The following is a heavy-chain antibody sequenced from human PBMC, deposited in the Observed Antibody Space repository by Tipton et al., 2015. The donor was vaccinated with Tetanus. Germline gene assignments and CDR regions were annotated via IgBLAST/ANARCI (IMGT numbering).Heavy chain of an antibody. CDR1: GFTFTRYA. Sequence: SLRLSCAASGFTFTRYAMHWVRQAPGKGLEWVAVITFDGSTKYYADSVKGRFTLSRDNSQNTLYLQMYSLKVEDTAVYYCAREDGGPTLDYFDSWGQGALVIVSS. J-gene: IGHJ4*02. D-gene: IGHD3-16*01. CDR2: ITFDGSTK. V-gene: IGHV3-30-3*01. CDR3: AREDGGPTLDYFDS.